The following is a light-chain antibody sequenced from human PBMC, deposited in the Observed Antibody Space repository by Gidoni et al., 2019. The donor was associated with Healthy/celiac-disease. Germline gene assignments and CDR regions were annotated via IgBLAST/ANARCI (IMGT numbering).Light chain of an antibody. J-gene: IGKJ2*04. CDR1: QRVSSSY. CDR3: QQYGSSPQCS. CDR2: GAS. V-gene: IGKV3-20*01. Sequence: ESVLTQSPGTLSLSPGERATLSCRASQRVSSSYLAWYQQKPGQAPRLLIYGASSRATGIPDRFSGSGSGTDFTLTISRLEPEDFAVYYCQQYGSSPQCSFGQGTKLEIK.